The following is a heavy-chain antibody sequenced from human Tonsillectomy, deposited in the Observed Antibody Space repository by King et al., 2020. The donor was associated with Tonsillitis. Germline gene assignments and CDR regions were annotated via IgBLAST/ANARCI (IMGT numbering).Heavy chain of an antibody. CDR1: GLTFSSSW. J-gene: IGHJ5*02. CDR2: IKQDGGEK. Sequence: VQLVESGGGLVQPGGSLRLSCAASGLTFSSSWMSWVRQAPGKGLEWVATIKQDGGEKYYVDSVKGRFTISRDNAKNSLYLQMNSLRAEDTAVYYCASRDWTAAVSTTWGQGTLVTVSS. V-gene: IGHV3-7*03. CDR3: ASRDWTAAVSTT. D-gene: IGHD6-13*01.